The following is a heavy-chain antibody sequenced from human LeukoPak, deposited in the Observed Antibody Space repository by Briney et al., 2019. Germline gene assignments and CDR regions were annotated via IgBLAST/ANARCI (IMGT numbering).Heavy chain of an antibody. CDR3: AKRRYYDSSGYDFDY. CDR1: GFTFSSYA. CDR2: VSGNGGNT. J-gene: IGHJ4*02. D-gene: IGHD3-22*01. Sequence: PGGSLRLSCAASGFTFSSYAMSWVRQAPGKGLEWVSAVSGNGGNTYYADSVKGRFTISRDNSKNTLYLQMNTLRAEDTAVYYCAKRRYYDSSGYDFDYWGRGTLVTVSS. V-gene: IGHV3-23*01.